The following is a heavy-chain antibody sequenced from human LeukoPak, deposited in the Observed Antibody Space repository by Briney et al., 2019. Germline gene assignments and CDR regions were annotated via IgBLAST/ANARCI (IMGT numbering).Heavy chain of an antibody. CDR1: GLSFNKDV. CDR2: IQFDGSDK. D-gene: IGHD1-1*01. J-gene: IGHJ4*02. Sequence: PGGSLRLSCVVTGLSFNKDVMSWFRQAPGKGLEWVAFIQFDGSDKFYADSVKGRFTISRDNSKNTLYLQMNSLRPEDTSAYFCAEDQKLQPFHYWGQGTLVTVSS. CDR3: AEDQKLQPFHY. V-gene: IGHV3-30*02.